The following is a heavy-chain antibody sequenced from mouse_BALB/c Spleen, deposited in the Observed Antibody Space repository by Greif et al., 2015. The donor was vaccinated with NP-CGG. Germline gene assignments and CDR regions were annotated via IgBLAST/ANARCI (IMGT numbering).Heavy chain of an antibody. D-gene: IGHD2-4*01. CDR1: GYAFSSYW. CDR3: AVITTGFDY. Sequence: QVQLQQSGAELVRSGSSVKISCKASGYAFSSYWMNWVKQRPGQGLEWIGQIYPGDGDTNYNGKFKGKATLTANKSSSTAYMQLSSLASEYSTVYFSAVITTGFDYWGQETLVTVAA. CDR2: IYPGDGDT. V-gene: IGHV1-80*01. J-gene: IGHJ3*01.